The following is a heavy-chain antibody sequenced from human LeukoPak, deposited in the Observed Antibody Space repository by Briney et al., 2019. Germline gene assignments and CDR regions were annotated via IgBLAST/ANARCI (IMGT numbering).Heavy chain of an antibody. J-gene: IGHJ4*02. Sequence: ASVTVSCKASGYTFTNHYVHWVREAPGQGLKWMGIINPLSGSTTYAQKFQGRVTMTRDTSTSTVYVQLNSLTSEDTAVYFCARDPTGYYYFDYWGQGTLVTVSS. CDR3: ARDPTGYYYFDY. D-gene: IGHD3-9*01. CDR2: INPLSGST. V-gene: IGHV1-46*01. CDR1: GYTFTNHY.